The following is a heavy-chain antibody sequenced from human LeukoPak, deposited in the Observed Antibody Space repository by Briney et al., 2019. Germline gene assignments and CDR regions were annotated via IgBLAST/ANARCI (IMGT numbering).Heavy chain of an antibody. Sequence: GGSLRLSCAASGFTFSSYAMSWVRQAPGKGLEWVSAISGSGGSTYYADSVKGRFTISRDNSKNTLYLQMNSLRAEDTAVYYCAKDTVTYAPYYYYYMDVWGKGTTVTVSS. CDR2: ISGSGGST. V-gene: IGHV3-23*01. CDR3: AKDTVTYAPYYYYYMDV. D-gene: IGHD4-11*01. CDR1: GFTFSSYA. J-gene: IGHJ6*03.